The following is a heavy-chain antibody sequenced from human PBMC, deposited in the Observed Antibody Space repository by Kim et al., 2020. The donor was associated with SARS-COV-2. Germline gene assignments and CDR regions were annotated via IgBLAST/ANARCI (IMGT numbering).Heavy chain of an antibody. CDR3: AKEVSGSYLYFDY. V-gene: IGHV3-23*01. Sequence: SADSVKGRFTISRDNSKNTLYLQMNSLRAEDTAVYYCAKEVSGSYLYFDYWGQGTLVTVSS. J-gene: IGHJ4*02. D-gene: IGHD1-26*01.